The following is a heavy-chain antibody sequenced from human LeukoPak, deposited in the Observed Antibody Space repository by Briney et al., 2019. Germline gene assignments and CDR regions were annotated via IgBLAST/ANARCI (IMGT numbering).Heavy chain of an antibody. CDR1: GNSFSTNW. V-gene: IGHV5-51*01. Sequence: EPTQIPGRASGNSFSTNWIGWVRQMPGKGLEWMGVIYPGDSDPRYSPVFQGQVTMSADKSISTAHLQWSSLKASDSAMYYCGRGGYSGYEFDYWG. J-gene: IGHJ4*01. D-gene: IGHD5-12*01. CDR3: GRGGYSGYEFDY. CDR2: IYPGDSDP.